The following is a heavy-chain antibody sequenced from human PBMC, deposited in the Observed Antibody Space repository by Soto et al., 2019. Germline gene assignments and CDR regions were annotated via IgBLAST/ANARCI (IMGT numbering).Heavy chain of an antibody. CDR2: IKSKTDGGTT. D-gene: IGHD5-12*01. CDR1: GFTFDDYG. V-gene: IGHV3-15*01. J-gene: IGHJ6*03. CDR3: TTASVNIVATIEDYYYYMDV. Sequence: GGSLRLSCAASGFTFDDYGMSWVRQAPGKGLEWVGRIKSKTDGGTTDYAAPVKGRFTISRDDSKNTLYLQMNSLKTEDTAVYYCTTASVNIVATIEDYYYYMDVWGKGTTVTVSS.